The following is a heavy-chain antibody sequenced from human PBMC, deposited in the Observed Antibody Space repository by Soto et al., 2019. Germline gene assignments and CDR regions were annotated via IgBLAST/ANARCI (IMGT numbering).Heavy chain of an antibody. Sequence: GGSLRLSCAASGFTFDDHAMHWVRQAPGKGLEWVSGISWNSGIVGYADSVKGRFTISRDNAKNSLYLQMDSLRAEDTALYHCARDESSVATINFGAFDIWGQGTMVTVSS. CDR3: ARDESSVATINFGAFDI. CDR1: GFTFDDHA. J-gene: IGHJ3*02. CDR2: ISWNSGIV. D-gene: IGHD5-12*01. V-gene: IGHV3-9*01.